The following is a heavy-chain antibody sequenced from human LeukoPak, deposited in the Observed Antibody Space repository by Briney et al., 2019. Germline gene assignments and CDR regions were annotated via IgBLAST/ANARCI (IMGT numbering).Heavy chain of an antibody. CDR1: GFIFDNYA. J-gene: IGHJ4*02. CDR2: INWNSGSI. V-gene: IGHV3-9*03. D-gene: IGHD3-22*01. CDR3: VGEGSGYYFDY. Sequence: PGRSLRLSCAASGFIFDNYAMHWVRQAPGKGLEWVSSINWNSGSIGYADSVKGRFTIARDNAKNSLYLQMNSLRTEDMALYFCVGEGSGYYFDYWGQGTLVTVSS.